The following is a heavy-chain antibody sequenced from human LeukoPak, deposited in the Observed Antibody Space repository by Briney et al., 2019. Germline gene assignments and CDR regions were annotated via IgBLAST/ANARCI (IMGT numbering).Heavy chain of an antibody. V-gene: IGHV4-59*08. CDR2: IYYSGST. CDR3: ARHSGGSGSYLGWFLP. Sequence: PSGTLSLTCTVSGGSISKYYWSWIRQPPGKGLEGIGCIYYSGSTKYNPSPRSRGTISVDPSKNQVSRKPRTGTPAATAARYCARHSGGSGSYLGWFLPRRRGTLVSVCS. J-gene: IGHJ5*02. D-gene: IGHD3-10*01. CDR1: GGSISKYY.